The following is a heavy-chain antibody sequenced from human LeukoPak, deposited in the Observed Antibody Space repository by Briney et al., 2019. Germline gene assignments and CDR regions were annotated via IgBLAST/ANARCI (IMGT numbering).Heavy chain of an antibody. CDR1: GGSISSDDYY. CDR2: IYYSGGT. J-gene: IGHJ4*02. D-gene: IGHD6-19*01. V-gene: IGHV4-30-4*01. CDR3: ARRLAVTGRYYFDY. Sequence: SQTLSLTCTVSGGSISSDDYYWSWIRQPPGKGLEWIGYIYYSGGTKYNPSLESRVTISLDMSKNQFSLKLSSVTAADTAVYYCARRLAVTGRYYFDYWGQGTLVTVSS.